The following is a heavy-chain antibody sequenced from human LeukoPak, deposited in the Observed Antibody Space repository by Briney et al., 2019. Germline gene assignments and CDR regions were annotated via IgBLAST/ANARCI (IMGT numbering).Heavy chain of an antibody. Sequence: GGSLRLSCAASGFTFSSYAMHWVRQAPGKGLEWVAFIRYDGTNKYYSDSVKGRFTISKDNSRNMLYLQMNSLRTEDTAVYYCAKDLRRGYYFDYWGQGTLVTVSS. CDR3: AKDLRRGYYFDY. D-gene: IGHD3-10*01. CDR2: IRYDGTNK. CDR1: GFTFSSYA. J-gene: IGHJ4*02. V-gene: IGHV3-30*02.